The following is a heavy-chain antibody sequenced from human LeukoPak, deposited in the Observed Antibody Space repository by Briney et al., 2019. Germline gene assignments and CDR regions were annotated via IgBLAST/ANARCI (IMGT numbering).Heavy chain of an antibody. D-gene: IGHD3-10*01. Sequence: PSETLSLTCAVYGGSFSGYYWSWIRQPPGKGLEWIGEINHSGSTNYNPSLKSRVTISVDTSKNQFSLKLSSVTAADTAVYYCARDRRGVIHGYYFDYWGQGTLVTVSS. CDR1: GGSFSGYY. V-gene: IGHV4-34*01. J-gene: IGHJ4*02. CDR2: INHSGST. CDR3: ARDRRGVIHGYYFDY.